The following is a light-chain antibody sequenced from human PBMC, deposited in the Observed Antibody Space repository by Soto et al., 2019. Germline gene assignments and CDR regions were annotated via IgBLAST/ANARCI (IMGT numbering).Light chain of an antibody. J-gene: IGKJ2*01. CDR3: QQYGTSPGT. CDR1: QSVSSSY. V-gene: IGKV3-20*01. CDR2: GAS. Sequence: EIVLTQSPGTLSLSPGERATLSCRASQSVSSSYLAWYQQKPGQAPRLLIYGASSRATGIPERFSGSGSGTDFPLTISRLEPEDFAVYYCQQYGTSPGTFGQGTKLEIK.